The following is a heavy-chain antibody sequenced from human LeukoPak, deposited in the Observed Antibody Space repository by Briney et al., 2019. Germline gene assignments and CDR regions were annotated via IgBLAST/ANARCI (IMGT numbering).Heavy chain of an antibody. CDR1: GGSFSAYY. CDR2: INHSGST. Sequence: SETLSLSCAVYGGSFSAYYWSWIRQPPGKGLEGIGEINHSGSTNYNPSLKSRVTISVDTSKNQFSLKLSSVTAADTAVYYCATLKGGLTWWFDPWGQGTLVTVSS. CDR3: ATLKGGLTWWFDP. V-gene: IGHV4-34*01. J-gene: IGHJ5*02. D-gene: IGHD3-16*01.